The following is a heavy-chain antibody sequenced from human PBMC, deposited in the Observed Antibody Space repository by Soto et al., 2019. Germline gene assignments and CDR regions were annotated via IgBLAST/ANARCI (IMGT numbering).Heavy chain of an antibody. Sequence: SETLSLTCAVSGGSISSGGYSWSWIRQPPGKGLEWIGYIYHSGSTYYNPSLKSRVTISVDRSKNQFSLKLSSVTAADTAVYYCARGDVVVVAAIDYWGQGTLVTVS. CDR3: ARGDVVVVAAIDY. D-gene: IGHD2-15*01. CDR2: IYHSGST. CDR1: GGSISSGGYS. J-gene: IGHJ4*02. V-gene: IGHV4-30-2*01.